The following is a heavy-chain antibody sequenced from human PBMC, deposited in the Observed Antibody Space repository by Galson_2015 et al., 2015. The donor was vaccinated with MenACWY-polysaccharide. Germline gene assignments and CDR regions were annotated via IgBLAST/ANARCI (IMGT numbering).Heavy chain of an antibody. CDR3: GKMSWGPRGGGGDC. D-gene: IGHD7-27*01. J-gene: IGHJ4*02. CDR2: FSDGGGST. CDR1: GFTFTNTD. Sequence: SLRLSCAVSGFTFTNTDMSWVRQAPGKGLEWVSSFSDGGGSTYYADSVKGRFAISRDNSKNVMYLQMNSPRAEDTAVYYCGKMSWGPRGGGGDCWGQGTLVTVSS. V-gene: IGHV3-23*01.